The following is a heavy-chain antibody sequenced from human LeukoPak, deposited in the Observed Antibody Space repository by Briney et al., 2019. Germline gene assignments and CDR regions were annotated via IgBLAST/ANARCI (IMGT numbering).Heavy chain of an antibody. J-gene: IGHJ4*02. CDR1: GFTFGDYA. Sequence: GGSLRLSCTASGFTFGDYAMSWVRQAPGKGLEWVGFIRSKAYGGTTEYAASVKGRFTISRDDSKSIAYLQMNSLKTEDTAVYYCLRQQLVPGYWGQGTLVTVSS. CDR3: LRQQLVPGY. CDR2: IRSKAYGGTT. D-gene: IGHD6-13*01. V-gene: IGHV3-49*04.